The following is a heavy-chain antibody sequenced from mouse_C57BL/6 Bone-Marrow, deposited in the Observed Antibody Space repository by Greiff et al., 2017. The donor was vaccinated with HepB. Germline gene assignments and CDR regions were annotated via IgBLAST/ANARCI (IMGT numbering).Heavy chain of an antibody. CDR2: IYPGDGDT. V-gene: IGHV1-82*01. Sequence: VKLMESGPELVKPGASVKISCKASGYAFSSSWMNWVKQRPGKGLEWIGRIYPGDGDTNYNGKFKGKATLTADKSSSTAYMQLSSLTSEDSAVYFCARSVTTVGYWGQGTTLTVSS. CDR3: ARSVTTVGY. J-gene: IGHJ2*01. CDR1: GYAFSSSW. D-gene: IGHD1-1*01.